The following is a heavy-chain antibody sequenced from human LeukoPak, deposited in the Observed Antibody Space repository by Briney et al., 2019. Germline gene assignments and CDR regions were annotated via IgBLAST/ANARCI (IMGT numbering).Heavy chain of an antibody. D-gene: IGHD2-2*02. Sequence: PSETLSLTCAVSGYPISRGYYWGWIRQPPGKGLEWIGSIYPSGSTYYNPSLKSRVTISVDTSKNQFSLKLSSVTAADTAVYYCARHLSAAIPDYWGQGTLVTVSS. V-gene: IGHV4-38-2*01. J-gene: IGHJ4*02. CDR2: IYPSGST. CDR1: GYPISRGYY. CDR3: ARHLSAAIPDY.